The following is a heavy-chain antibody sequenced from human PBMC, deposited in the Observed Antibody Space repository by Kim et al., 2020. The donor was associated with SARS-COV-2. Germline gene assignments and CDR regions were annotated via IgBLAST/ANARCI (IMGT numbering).Heavy chain of an antibody. CDR2: INSEGSST. CDR3: AREGRAAATMDV. V-gene: IGHV3-74*01. J-gene: IGHJ6*02. CDR1: GFTFSSYW. Sequence: GGSLRFSCAASGFTFSSYWMHWVRQAPGKGLVWVSRINSEGSSTSYADSVKGRFTISRDNAKNTLYLQMNSLRAEDTAVYYCAREGRAAATMDVWGQGTTVTVSS. D-gene: IGHD6-13*01.